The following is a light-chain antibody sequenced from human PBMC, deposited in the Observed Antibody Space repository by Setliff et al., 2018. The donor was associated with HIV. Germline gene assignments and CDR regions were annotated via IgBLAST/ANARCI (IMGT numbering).Light chain of an antibody. CDR2: EVS. J-gene: IGLJ1*01. V-gene: IGLV2-14*01. CDR1: NSDVGGYNY. Sequence: QSALTQPASVSGSPGQSITISCTGTNSDVGGYNYVSWYQQYPGKAPKLMIYEVSNRPSGVSNRFSGPKSGSTASLTISGLQAEDEAEYYCSSYRSNNPYVFGTGTKVTVL. CDR3: SSYRSNNPYV.